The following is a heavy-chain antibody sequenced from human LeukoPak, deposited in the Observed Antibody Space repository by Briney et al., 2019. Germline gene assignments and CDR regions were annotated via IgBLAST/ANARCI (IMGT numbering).Heavy chain of an antibody. D-gene: IGHD3-16*01. V-gene: IGHV4-39*01. CDR1: GGSISSSSYY. J-gene: IGHJ4*02. Sequence: PSETLSLTCTVSGGSISSSSYYWGWIRQPPGKGLERIGSIYYSGSTYYNPSLKSRVTISVDTSKNQFSLKLSSVTAADTAVYYCARVPMITFGGVTGPFDYWGQGTLVTVSS. CDR2: IYYSGST. CDR3: ARVPMITFGGVTGPFDY.